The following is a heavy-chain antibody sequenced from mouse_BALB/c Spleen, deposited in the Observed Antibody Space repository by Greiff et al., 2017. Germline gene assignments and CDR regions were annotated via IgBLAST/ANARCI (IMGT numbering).Heavy chain of an antibody. D-gene: IGHD2-1*01. J-gene: IGHJ4*01. CDR3: ARFSGNLAMDY. V-gene: IGHV1-80*01. Sequence: VKLQESGAELVRPGSSVKISCKASGYAFSSYWMNWVKQRPGQGLEWIGQIYPGDGDTNYNGKFKGKATLTADKSSSTAYMQLSSLTSEDSAVYFCARFSGNLAMDYWGQGTSVTVSS. CDR2: IYPGDGDT. CDR1: GYAFSSYW.